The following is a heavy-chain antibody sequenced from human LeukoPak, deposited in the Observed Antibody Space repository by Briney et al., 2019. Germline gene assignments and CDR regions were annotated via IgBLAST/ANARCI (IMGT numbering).Heavy chain of an antibody. CDR3: ARDGSGSLKDY. CDR1: GGTFSSYA. CDR2: IIPIFGTA. V-gene: IGHV1-69*13. Sequence: SVKVSCKASGGTFSSYAISWVRQAPGQGLEWMGGIIPIFGTANHAQKFQGRVTITADESKSTAYMELSSLRSDDTAVYYCARDGSGSLKDYWGQGTLVTVSS. D-gene: IGHD3-10*01. J-gene: IGHJ4*02.